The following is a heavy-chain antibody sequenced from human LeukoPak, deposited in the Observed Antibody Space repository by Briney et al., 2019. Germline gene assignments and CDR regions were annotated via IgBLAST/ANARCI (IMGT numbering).Heavy chain of an antibody. CDR2: INHVGST. CDR3: ARRGNWNEVPPKNWFDP. D-gene: IGHD1-1*01. CDR1: GGSFSGWY. V-gene: IGHV4-34*01. Sequence: PSETLSLTCVVYGGSFSGWYWNWICQPPGKGLEWIGEINHVGSTNYNPSLKSRVTMSVDTSTKQFSLKLSSVTAADTAVYYCARRGNWNEVPPKNWFDPWGLGTLVTVSS. J-gene: IGHJ5*02.